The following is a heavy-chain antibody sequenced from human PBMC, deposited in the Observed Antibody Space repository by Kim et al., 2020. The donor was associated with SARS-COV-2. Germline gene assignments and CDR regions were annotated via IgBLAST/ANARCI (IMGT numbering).Heavy chain of an antibody. D-gene: IGHD3-9*01. V-gene: IGHV3-30*18. CDR3: AKDLVSSDILSLYGMDV. CDR2: ISYDGSNK. J-gene: IGHJ6*02. CDR1: GFTFSSYG. Sequence: GGSLRLSCAASGFTFSSYGMHWVRQAPGKGLEWVAVISYDGSNKYYADSVKGRFTISRDNSKNTLYLQMNSLRAEDTAVYYCAKDLVSSDILSLYGMDVWGQGTTVTVSS.